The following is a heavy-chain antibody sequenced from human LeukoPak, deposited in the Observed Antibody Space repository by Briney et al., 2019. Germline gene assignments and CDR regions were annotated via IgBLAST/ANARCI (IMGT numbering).Heavy chain of an antibody. CDR1: GFTFSNYG. V-gene: IGHV3-33*01. CDR2: TWYDGSNK. Sequence: GTSLRLSCAASGFTFSNYGMQWVRQAPGKGLEWVALTWYDGSNKYYGDSVKDRFTISRDNSNNMLYLHMNSLRVEDTAVYYCARDHGYSYGHPFDYWGQGTLVTVSS. D-gene: IGHD5-18*01. CDR3: ARDHGYSYGHPFDY. J-gene: IGHJ4*02.